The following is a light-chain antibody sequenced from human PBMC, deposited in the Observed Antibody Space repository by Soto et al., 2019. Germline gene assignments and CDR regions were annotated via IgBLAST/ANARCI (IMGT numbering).Light chain of an antibody. Sequence: DIQMTQSPSAMSASVGDRVSITCRASQGISNYLAWFQQKPGKVHKRLIYAAYNLQSGVQSRFSGSGLGTEFTLTIRSLQPEDFATYYCIQHNSYPRTFGQGTKVDIK. J-gene: IGKJ1*01. CDR1: QGISNY. V-gene: IGKV1-17*03. CDR2: AAY. CDR3: IQHNSYPRT.